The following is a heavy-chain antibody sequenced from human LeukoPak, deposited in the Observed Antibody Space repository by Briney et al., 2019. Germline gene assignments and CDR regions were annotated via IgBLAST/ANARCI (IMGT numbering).Heavy chain of an antibody. CDR2: INSDGINT. Sequence: PGGSLRLSCAASGFTFSNYWMHWVRQAPGKGLVWVSRINSDGINTSYADAVKGRFTISRDNAKNTLYLQMNSLRAEDTAVYYCAKDLGGFGEFPELLDYWGQGTLVTVSS. D-gene: IGHD3-10*01. V-gene: IGHV3-74*01. J-gene: IGHJ4*02. CDR3: AKDLGGFGEFPELLDY. CDR1: GFTFSNYW.